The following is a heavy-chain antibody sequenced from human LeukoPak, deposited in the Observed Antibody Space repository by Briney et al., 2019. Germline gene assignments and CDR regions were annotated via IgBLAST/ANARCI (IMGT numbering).Heavy chain of an antibody. CDR1: GYTFTSYD. CDR2: MNPNSGNT. D-gene: IGHD3-16*01. CDR3: ARGSSTFGGGLSDY. V-gene: IGHV1-8*03. Sequence: GASVKVSCKASGYTFTSYDINWVRQATGQGLEWMGWMNPNSGNTGYAQKFQGRVTITRNTSISTAYMELSSLRSEDTAVYYCARGSSTFGGGLSDYWGQGTLVTVSS. J-gene: IGHJ4*02.